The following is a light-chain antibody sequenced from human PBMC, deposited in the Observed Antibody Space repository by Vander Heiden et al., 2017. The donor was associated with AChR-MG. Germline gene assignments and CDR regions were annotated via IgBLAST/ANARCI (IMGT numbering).Light chain of an antibody. CDR1: SSNIGSNT. CDR2: SSN. J-gene: IGLJ3*02. Sequence: QSVLTPPPSASGTPGQRVTLSCSGSSSNIGSNTVNWYQQLPGTAPNLLIFSSNQRPSGVPDRFSGSKSGTSASTAISGLQAEEEADDYCEAWDDSMNGNWVFGGGTKLTVL. V-gene: IGLV1-44*01. CDR3: EAWDDSMNGNWV.